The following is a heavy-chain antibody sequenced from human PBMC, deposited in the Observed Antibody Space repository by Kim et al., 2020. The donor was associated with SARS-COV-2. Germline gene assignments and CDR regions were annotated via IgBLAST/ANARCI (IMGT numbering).Heavy chain of an antibody. CDR3: ARVSRGYNYYIGI. J-gene: IGHJ6*03. Sequence: YPPSRKSRVTISLDTTKNQFSLKLSSVTTADTAVYYCARVSRGYNYYIGIWGKGTTVTVSS. V-gene: IGHV4-59*01.